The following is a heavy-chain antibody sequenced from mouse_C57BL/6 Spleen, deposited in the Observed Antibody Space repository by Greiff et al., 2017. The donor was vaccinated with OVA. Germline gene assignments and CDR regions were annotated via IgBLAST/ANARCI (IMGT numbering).Heavy chain of an antibody. CDR1: GYTFTDYN. CDR2: INPNNGGT. D-gene: IGHD2-2*01. V-gene: IGHV1-18*01. Sequence: VQLQQSGPELVKPGASVKIPCTASGYTFTDYNMDWVQQSHGKSLEWIGDINPNNGGTIYNQKFKGKATLTVDKSSSTAYMELRSLTSEDTAVYYCERTGYDEIFDYWGQGTTLTVSS. CDR3: ERTGYDEIFDY. J-gene: IGHJ2*01.